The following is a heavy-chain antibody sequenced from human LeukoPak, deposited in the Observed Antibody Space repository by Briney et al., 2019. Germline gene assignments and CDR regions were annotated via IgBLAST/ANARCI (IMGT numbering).Heavy chain of an antibody. CDR2: ISYTGNT. V-gene: IGHV4-31*03. J-gene: IGHJ3*01. Sequence: SETLSLTCTVSGDSISSGGYYCSWIRQHPGKGLEWIGYISYTGNTYYNPSLKSRLTISVDTSKNQFSLKLSSVTAADTAVYYCARAKQWLVQDVWGQGTMVTVSP. CDR3: ARAKQWLVQDV. D-gene: IGHD6-19*01. CDR1: GDSISSGGYY.